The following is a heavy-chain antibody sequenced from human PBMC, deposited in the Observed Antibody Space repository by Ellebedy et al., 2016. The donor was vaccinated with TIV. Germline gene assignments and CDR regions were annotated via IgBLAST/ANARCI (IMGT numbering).Heavy chain of an antibody. CDR2: IYYSGSA. V-gene: IGHV4-39*07. CDR3: ARDPALPRGRFDT. CDR1: GGSISNSDYY. J-gene: IGHJ5*02. Sequence: MPSETLSLTCTVSGGSISNSDYYWNWIRQPPGKGLEWIRSIYYSGSAYYNPSLKSRVTVSVDTSKNQFSLNLSSVTAADTAVYYCARDPALPRGRFDTWGQGTLVTVSS.